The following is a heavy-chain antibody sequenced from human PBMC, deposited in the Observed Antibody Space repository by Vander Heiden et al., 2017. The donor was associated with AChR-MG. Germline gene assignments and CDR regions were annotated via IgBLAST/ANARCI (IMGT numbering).Heavy chain of an antibody. CDR2: INHRGGT. J-gene: IGHJ4*02. CDR3: AREGGGYDFDY. V-gene: IGHV4-34*01. CDR1: GGSLSAYY. Sequence: QVQLPQCGAGLMKPAETLSLTCAVFGGSLSAYYWSWVRQPPGKGLEWIGEINHRGGTNYNPSLKSRVTISIDTSKNQFSLKLTSVTAADTAVYYCAREGGGYDFDYWGQGTLVSVSS. D-gene: IGHD5-12*01.